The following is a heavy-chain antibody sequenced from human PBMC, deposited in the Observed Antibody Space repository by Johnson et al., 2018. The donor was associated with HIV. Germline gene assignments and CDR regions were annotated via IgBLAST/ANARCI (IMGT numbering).Heavy chain of an antibody. CDR2: IIWIGGST. D-gene: IGHD1-26*01. V-gene: IGHV3-20*04. J-gene: IGHJ3*02. Sequence: EVQLVDSGGGLIQPGGSLRLSCAPSAFIFVAYVMSWVRQAPGTGLEWLSGIIWIGGSTGYADSAKGLFTISRDNAKNSLHLQMNSLRAEDTALYYCARDSVGARGAFDIWGQGTMVTVSS. CDR3: ARDSVGARGAFDI. CDR1: AFIFVAYV.